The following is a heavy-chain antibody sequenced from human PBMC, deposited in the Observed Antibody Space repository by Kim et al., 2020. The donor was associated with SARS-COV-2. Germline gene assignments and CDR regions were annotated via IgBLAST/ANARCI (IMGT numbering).Heavy chain of an antibody. V-gene: IGHV1-46*01. J-gene: IGHJ5*02. CDR3: ARDPPGIAVAGTGGWFDP. Sequence: ASVKVSCKASGYTFTSYYMHWVRQAPGQGLEWMGIINPSGGSTSYAQKFQGRVTMTRDTSTSTVYMELSSLRSEDTAVYYCARDPPGIAVAGTGGWFDPWGQGTLVTVSS. CDR1: GYTFTSYY. CDR2: INPSGGST. D-gene: IGHD6-19*01.